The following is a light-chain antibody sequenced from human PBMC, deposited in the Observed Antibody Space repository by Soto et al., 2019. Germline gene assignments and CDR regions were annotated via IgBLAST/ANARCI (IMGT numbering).Light chain of an antibody. CDR2: DAS. V-gene: IGKV1-33*01. Sequence: DIQMTQSPSSLSASVGDRVTITCQASQDISNYLNWYQQKPGKAPKLLIYDASNLETGVPSRFSGSGSGTDFTFTISSLQPEDIATYYCQQYDNFRTFGQGTKLEIK. CDR1: QDISNY. CDR3: QQYDNFRT. J-gene: IGKJ2*01.